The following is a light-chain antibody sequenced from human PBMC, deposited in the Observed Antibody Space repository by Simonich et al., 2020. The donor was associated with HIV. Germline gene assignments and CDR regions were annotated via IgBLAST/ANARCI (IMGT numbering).Light chain of an antibody. V-gene: IGLV2-11*01. CDR3: CSYAGSYTWV. CDR2: DVR. J-gene: IGLJ3*02. CDR1: SSDVGGYNY. Sequence: QSALTQPRSVSWSPGQSVTISCTGASSDVGGYNYVSCYQHHPGKAPKIMIYDVRQRPSGVPDRFSGSKSGNTASLTISGLQAEDEADYHCCSYAGSYTWVFGGGTKLTVL.